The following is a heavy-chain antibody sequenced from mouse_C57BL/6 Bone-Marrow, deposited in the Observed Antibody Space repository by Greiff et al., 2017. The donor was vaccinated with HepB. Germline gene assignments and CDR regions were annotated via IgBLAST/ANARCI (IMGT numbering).Heavy chain of an antibody. CDR1: GFTFSSYA. D-gene: IGHD2-1*01. CDR3: TRGGGNSFAY. V-gene: IGHV5-9-1*02. CDR2: ISSGGDYI. Sequence: VQLKESGEGLVKPGGSLKLSCAASGFTFSSYAMSWVRQTPEKRLEWVAYISSGGDYIYYADTVKGRFTISRDNARNTLYLQMSSLKSEDTAMYYCTRGGGNSFAYWGQGTLVTVSA. J-gene: IGHJ3*01.